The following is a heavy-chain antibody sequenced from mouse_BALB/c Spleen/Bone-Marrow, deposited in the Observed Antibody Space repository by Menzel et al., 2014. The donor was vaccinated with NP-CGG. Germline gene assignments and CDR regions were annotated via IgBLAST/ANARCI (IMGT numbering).Heavy chain of an antibody. CDR2: IYPGDGDT. J-gene: IGHJ4*01. V-gene: IGHV1-80*01. CDR1: GYAFSNYW. Sequence: VKLVESGADLVRPGSSVKISCKASGYAFSNYWMNWVKQRPGQGLEWIGQIYPGDGDTNYNGKFKGKATLTADKSSSTADMKLSSLTSEDSTIFLCEGTLYYYSSYPYYAMDYWGQGTSVTVSS. CDR3: EGTLYYYSSYPYYAMDY. D-gene: IGHD1-1*01.